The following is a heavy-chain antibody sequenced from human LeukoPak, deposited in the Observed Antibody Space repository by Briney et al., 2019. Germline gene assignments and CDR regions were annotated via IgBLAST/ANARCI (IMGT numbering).Heavy chain of an antibody. D-gene: IGHD6-13*01. V-gene: IGHV1-8*01. CDR1: GDPFTTND. J-gene: IGHJ3*02. CDR3: ARVTAAGTWTFDI. CDR2: MNPNSGNT. Sequence: GASVKVSCKASGDPFTTNDINWVRQATGQGIEWMGWMNPNSGNTGSTQKFQGRVTMTRNISISTAYMELTNLRSEDTAVYYCARVTAAGTWTFDIWGQGTTVSVSS.